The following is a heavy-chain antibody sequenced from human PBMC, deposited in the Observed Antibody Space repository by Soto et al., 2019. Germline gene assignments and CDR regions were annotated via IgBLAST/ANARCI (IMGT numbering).Heavy chain of an antibody. Sequence: DVQLVESGGGLVQPGRSLRLSCAASGFTFDDYAMHWVRQAPGKGLEWVSGISWNSGSIGYADSVKGRFTISRDNAKNSLYLQMNSLRAEDTALYYCAKDIGSSGYYYDYWGQGTLVTVSS. J-gene: IGHJ4*02. CDR2: ISWNSGSI. V-gene: IGHV3-9*01. CDR3: AKDIGSSGYYYDY. CDR1: GFTFDDYA. D-gene: IGHD3-22*01.